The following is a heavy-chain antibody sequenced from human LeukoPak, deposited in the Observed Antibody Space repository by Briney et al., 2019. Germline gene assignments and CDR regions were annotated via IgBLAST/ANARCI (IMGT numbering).Heavy chain of an antibody. CDR3: ARGDYLGWFDP. D-gene: IGHD4-11*01. CDR1: GGSFSGYY. J-gene: IGHJ5*02. CDR2: ISHSGNT. V-gene: IGHV4-34*01. Sequence: SETPSLTCAVYGGSFSGYYCSRIRQPPGKGLEWIGEISHSGNTNYNPSLKSRVTISVDTSKNQFSLKLSSVTAADTAVYYCARGDYLGWFDPWGQGTLVTVSS.